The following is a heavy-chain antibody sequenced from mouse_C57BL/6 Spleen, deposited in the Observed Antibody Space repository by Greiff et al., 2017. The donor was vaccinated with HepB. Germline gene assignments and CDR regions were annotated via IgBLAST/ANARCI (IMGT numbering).Heavy chain of an antibody. CDR3: AKTGTDWYFDV. D-gene: IGHD4-1*01. CDR1: GYSFTDYN. V-gene: IGHV1-39*01. Sequence: VHVKQSGPELVKPGASVKISCKASGYSFTDYNMNWVKQSNGKSLEWIGVINPNYGTTSYNQKFKGKATLTVDQSSSTDYMQLNSLTSEDSAVYYCAKTGTDWYFDVWGTGTTVTVSS. CDR2: INPNYGTT. J-gene: IGHJ1*03.